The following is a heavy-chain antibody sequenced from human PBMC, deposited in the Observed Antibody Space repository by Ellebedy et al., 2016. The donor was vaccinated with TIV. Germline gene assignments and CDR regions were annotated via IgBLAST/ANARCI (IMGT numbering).Heavy chain of an antibody. CDR2: ISNDGVRK. CDR3: VREGRGDPVGLSGLDY. CDR1: GFTLSNYD. D-gene: IGHD1-26*01. Sequence: GGSLRLXXAASGFTLSNYDMHWIRQAPGKGLEWVAHISNDGVRKHYAASVVKGRFTISRDNSKNTLYVQLNSLRSEDTAMYYCVREGRGDPVGLSGLDYWGQGTLVTVSS. V-gene: IGHV3-30-3*01. J-gene: IGHJ4*02.